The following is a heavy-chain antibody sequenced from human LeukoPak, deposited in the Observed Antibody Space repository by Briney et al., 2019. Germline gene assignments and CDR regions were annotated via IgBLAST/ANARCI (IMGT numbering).Heavy chain of an antibody. CDR1: GFTFNNYP. V-gene: IGHV3-23*01. CDR2: ISGSSVDI. J-gene: IGHJ4*02. CDR3: AKTIWDSRGNYYDY. Sequence: QPGGSLRLSCAASGFTFNNYPMSWVRQAPGKGLEWISVISGSSVDIAYAEYVKGRFTIFRDNSRNTLYLQMNSLRAEDTAVYYCAKTIWDSRGNYYDYWGQGTLVTVSS. D-gene: IGHD3-22*01.